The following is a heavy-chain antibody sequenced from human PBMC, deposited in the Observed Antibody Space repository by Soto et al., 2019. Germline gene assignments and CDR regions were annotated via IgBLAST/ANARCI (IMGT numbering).Heavy chain of an antibody. Sequence: SETLSLTCTVSGGSISSGGYYWSWIRQHPGKGLEWIGYIYYSGSTYYNPSLKSRVTISVDTSKNQFSLKLSSVTAADTAAYYCARETTMVRGAGMDVWGQGTTVTVSS. V-gene: IGHV4-31*03. D-gene: IGHD3-10*01. CDR3: ARETTMVRGAGMDV. CDR2: IYYSGST. CDR1: GGSISSGGYY. J-gene: IGHJ6*02.